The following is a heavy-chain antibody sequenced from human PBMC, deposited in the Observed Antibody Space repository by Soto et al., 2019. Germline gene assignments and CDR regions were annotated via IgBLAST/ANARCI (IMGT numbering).Heavy chain of an antibody. Sequence: PSETLSLTCTVSGGSVSSGSYYWSWIRQPPGKGLEWIGYIYYSGSTNYNPSLKSRVTISVDTSKNQFSLKLSSVTAADTAVYYFARDRWGEWYPPTYYYYGMDVWGQGTTVTVSS. V-gene: IGHV4-61*01. J-gene: IGHJ6*02. D-gene: IGHD3-16*01. CDR3: ARDRWGEWYPPTYYYYGMDV. CDR1: GGSVSSGSYY. CDR2: IYYSGST.